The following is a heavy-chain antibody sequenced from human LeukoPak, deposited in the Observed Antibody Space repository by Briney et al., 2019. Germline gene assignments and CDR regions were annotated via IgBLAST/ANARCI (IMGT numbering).Heavy chain of an antibody. CDR1: GFTFSSYW. CDR2: INSDGSST. CDR3: ARDRGWRQNDN. J-gene: IGHJ4*02. D-gene: IGHD5-24*01. V-gene: IGHV3-74*01. Sequence: GGSLRLSCAASGFTFSSYWMHWVRQAPGKGLVWVSRINSDGSSTSYADSVKGRFTISRDNAKNTLYLQMTSLRAEDTALYYCARDRGWRQNDNWGQGTLVTVSS.